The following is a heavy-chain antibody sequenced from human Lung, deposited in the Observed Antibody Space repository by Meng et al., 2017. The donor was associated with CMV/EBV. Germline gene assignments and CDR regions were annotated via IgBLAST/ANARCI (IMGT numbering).Heavy chain of an antibody. CDR1: GASVSSGSHY. V-gene: IGHV4-61*01. CDR3: ARNFYSVVYMTTVNSFDY. Sequence: SXTXSLXCSVSGASVSSGSHYWSWIRQPPGKGPEYIGYIFYSGSTCYNSSLKSRVTMSVNTSKNQFSLKLTSVTAADTAVYYCARNFYSVVYMTTVNSFDYXGQGXLVTVSS. D-gene: IGHD4-11*01. CDR2: IFYSGST. J-gene: IGHJ4*02.